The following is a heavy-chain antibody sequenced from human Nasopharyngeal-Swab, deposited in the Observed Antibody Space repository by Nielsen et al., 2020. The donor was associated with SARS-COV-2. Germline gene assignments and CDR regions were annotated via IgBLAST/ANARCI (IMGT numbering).Heavy chain of an antibody. J-gene: IGHJ4*02. D-gene: IGHD3-22*01. CDR2: INHSGST. V-gene: IGHV4-34*01. Sequence: WIRQPPGKGLEWIGEINHSGSTNYNPSLKSRVTISVDTSKNQFSLKLSSVTAADTAVYYCARGQGPRHYYDSSGYYYDVLGRGYYFDYWGQGTLVSLL. CDR3: ARGQGPRHYYDSSGYYYDVLGRGYYFDY.